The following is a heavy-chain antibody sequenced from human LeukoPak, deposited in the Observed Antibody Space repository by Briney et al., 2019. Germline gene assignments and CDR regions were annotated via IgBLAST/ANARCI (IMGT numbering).Heavy chain of an antibody. CDR3: AKGGYTTWFDP. J-gene: IGHJ5*02. D-gene: IGHD2-15*01. CDR2: IRSNGGDT. Sequence: GGSLRLSCAASGFTFREYSMSWVRQAPGKGLEWVSNIRSNGGDTYYTDSVKGRFTISGDNSKNTLYLEMNSLRAEDTAVYYCAKGGYTTWFDPWGQGTLVTVSS. V-gene: IGHV3-23*01. CDR1: GFTFREYS.